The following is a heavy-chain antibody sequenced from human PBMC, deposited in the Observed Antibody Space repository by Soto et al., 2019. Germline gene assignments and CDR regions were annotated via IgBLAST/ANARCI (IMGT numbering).Heavy chain of an antibody. CDR3: ARVQMATLYFDS. CDR1: GSSISGFY. D-gene: IGHD5-12*01. CDR2: VYYSGTH. V-gene: IGHV4-59*01. Sequence: SETLSLTCTVSGSSISGFYWSWVRQPPGRGLEWIGYVYYSGTHNYNPSLKSRLTISIDTPKNQFSLKLSSVTAADTAVYYCARVQMATLYFDSWGQGTLVTVSS. J-gene: IGHJ4*02.